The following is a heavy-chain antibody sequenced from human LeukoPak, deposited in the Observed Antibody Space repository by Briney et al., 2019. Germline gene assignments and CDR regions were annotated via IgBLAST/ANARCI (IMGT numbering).Heavy chain of an antibody. J-gene: IGHJ5*02. CDR2: MNPNSGNT. CDR1: GYTFTSYD. V-gene: IGHV1-8*01. CDR3: ARRRLLWFGELFSYNWFDP. Sequence: ASVKVSCKASGYTFTSYDINWVRQATGQGLEWMGWMNPNSGNTGYAQKFQGRVTMTRNTSISTAYMELSSLRSEDTAVYYCARRRLLWFGELFSYNWFDPWGQGTLVTVSP. D-gene: IGHD3-10*01.